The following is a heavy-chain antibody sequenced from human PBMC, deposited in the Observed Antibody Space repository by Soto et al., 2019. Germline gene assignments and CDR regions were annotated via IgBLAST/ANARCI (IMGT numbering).Heavy chain of an antibody. D-gene: IGHD3-22*01. V-gene: IGHV1-69*01. Sequence: QVQLVQSGAEVKKPGSSVKVSCKASGGTFSSYAISWVRQAPGQGLEWMGGIIPIFGTANYAQKFQGRVTITADESTSTAYMELSSLRSEDTAVYYCAQQHYYDSSGYYENFHYWGQGTLVTVSS. CDR1: GGTFSSYA. CDR3: AQQHYYDSSGYYENFHY. CDR2: IIPIFGTA. J-gene: IGHJ4*02.